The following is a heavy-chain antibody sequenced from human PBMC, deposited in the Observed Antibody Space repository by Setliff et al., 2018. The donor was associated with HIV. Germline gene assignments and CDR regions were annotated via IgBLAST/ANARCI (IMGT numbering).Heavy chain of an antibody. CDR1: GYTFTSYY. CDR3: ARPRIQLLGYYYGMDV. CDR2: INPSGGST. Sequence: ASVKVSCKASGYTFTSYYMHWVRQAPGQGLEWMGIINPSGGSTSYAQKFQGRVTMTRDTSTSTVYMELSSLRSEDTAVYYCARPRIQLLGYYYGMDVWGQGTTVTVS. V-gene: IGHV1-46*01. J-gene: IGHJ6*02. D-gene: IGHD5-18*01.